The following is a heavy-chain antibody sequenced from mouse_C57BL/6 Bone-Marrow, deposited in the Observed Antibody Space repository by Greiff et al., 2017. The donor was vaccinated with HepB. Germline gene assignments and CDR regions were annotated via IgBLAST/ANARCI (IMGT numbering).Heavy chain of an antibody. CDR1: GFSLTSYA. D-gene: IGHD2-5*01. J-gene: IGHJ4*01. CDR2: IWTGGGT. CDR3: ARNEDYSIYAMDY. Sequence: VKLVESGPGLVAPSQSLSITCTVSGFSLTSYAISWVRQPPGKGLEWLGVIWTGGGTNYNSALKSRLSISKDNSKSQVFLKMNSLQTVDTARYYCARNEDYSIYAMDYWGQGTSVTVSS. V-gene: IGHV2-9-1*01.